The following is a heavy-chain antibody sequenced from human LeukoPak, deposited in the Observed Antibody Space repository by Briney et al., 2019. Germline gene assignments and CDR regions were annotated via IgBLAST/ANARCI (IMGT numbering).Heavy chain of an antibody. CDR1: GGSFSGYY. CDR3: ARLGIAVAGDI. J-gene: IGHJ3*02. V-gene: IGHV4-59*08. Sequence: TSETLSLTCAVYGGSFSGYYWSWIRQPPGKGLEWIGYIYYSGSTNYNPSLKSRVTISVDTSKNQFSLKLSSVTAADTAVYYCARLGIAVAGDIWGQGTMVTVSS. CDR2: IYYSGST. D-gene: IGHD6-19*01.